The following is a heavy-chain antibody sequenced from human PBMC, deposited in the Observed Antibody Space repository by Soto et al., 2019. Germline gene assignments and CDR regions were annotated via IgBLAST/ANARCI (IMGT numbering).Heavy chain of an antibody. V-gene: IGHV4-61*01. J-gene: IGHJ4*02. CDR2: IYYSGST. D-gene: IGHD2-15*01. CDR1: GGSVSSGSYY. Sequence: SETLYLTCIVSGGSVSSGSYYWSWIRQPSGKGLEWIGYIYYSGSTNYNPSLKSRVTISVDTSKNQFSLKLSSVTAADTAVYYCAREPLALDCSGGSCYYSLGSLDYWGQGTLVTVSS. CDR3: AREPLALDCSGGSCYYSLGSLDY.